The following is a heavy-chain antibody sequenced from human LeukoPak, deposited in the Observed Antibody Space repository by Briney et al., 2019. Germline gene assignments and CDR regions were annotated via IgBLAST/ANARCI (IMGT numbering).Heavy chain of an antibody. V-gene: IGHV3-21*01. D-gene: IGHD3-10*01. CDR1: GFTFSSYS. CDR3: ARVPPLLWFGELSYYYYYMDV. Sequence: GGSLRLSXAASGFTFSSYSMDWVRQAPGKGLEWVSSISSSSSYIYYADSVKGRFTISRDNAKNSLYLQMNSLRAEDTAVYYCARVPPLLWFGELSYYYYYMDVWGKGTTVTVSS. CDR2: ISSSSSYI. J-gene: IGHJ6*03.